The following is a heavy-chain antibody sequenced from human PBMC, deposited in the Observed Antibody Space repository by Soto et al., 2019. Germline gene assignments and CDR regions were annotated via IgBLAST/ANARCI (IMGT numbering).Heavy chain of an antibody. D-gene: IGHD3-16*01. CDR3: AMVDVYVTPSPQDV. J-gene: IGHJ6*02. CDR2: INTYNGNT. V-gene: IGHV1-18*01. Sequence: QVQLVQSGAEVKNPGASVKVSCKASGYTFTRYGIGWARQAPGQGLEWMGWINTYNGNTNYAQNVHGRVTLTTETSTSTAYMELMSLRSNDTAIYYCAMVDVYVTPSPQDVWGQGTTVIVSS. CDR1: GYTFTRYG.